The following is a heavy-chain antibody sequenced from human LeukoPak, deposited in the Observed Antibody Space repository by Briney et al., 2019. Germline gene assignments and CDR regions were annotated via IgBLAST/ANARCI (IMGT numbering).Heavy chain of an antibody. CDR3: AKDRWRDGSSSFDN. CDR2: ISTYNGDT. CDR1: GYTFSTYS. D-gene: IGHD6-6*01. Sequence: ASVKVSCKASGYTFSTYSINWVRQAPGQGLAWMGWISTYNGDTNYAQKLQGRVTMTTDTSTSTAYMELRSLRSDDTAVYYCAKDRWRDGSSSFDNWGQGTLVTVSS. J-gene: IGHJ4*02. V-gene: IGHV1-18*01.